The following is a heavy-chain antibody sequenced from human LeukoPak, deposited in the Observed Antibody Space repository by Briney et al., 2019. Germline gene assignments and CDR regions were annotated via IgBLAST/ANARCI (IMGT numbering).Heavy chain of an antibody. CDR2: INHSGST. CDR1: GGSFSGYY. Sequence: PSETLCLTCAVYGGSFSGYYWSWIREPPGKGLEWIGEINHSGSTNYNPSLKSRVTISVDTSENQFSLKLSSVTAADTAVYYCAHLSSSGWTWGFQHWGQGTQVTVSS. J-gene: IGHJ1*01. CDR3: AHLSSSGWTWGFQH. D-gene: IGHD6-25*01. V-gene: IGHV4-34*01.